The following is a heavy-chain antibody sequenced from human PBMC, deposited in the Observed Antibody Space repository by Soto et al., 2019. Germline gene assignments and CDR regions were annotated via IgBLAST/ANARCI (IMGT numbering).Heavy chain of an antibody. Sequence: EVQLVESGGGLVQPGRSLTLSCAASGFTFDDYAMHWVRQAPGQGLGWVSGISWNSGTIDYADSVKGRFTISRDNAKNSVYLHMNSLRAEDTALYYCAKGRRRYYDSWGRDDAVDLWGQGTMVTVSA. CDR3: AKGRRRYYDSWGRDDAVDL. CDR2: ISWNSGTI. J-gene: IGHJ3*01. CDR1: GFTFDDYA. D-gene: IGHD3-22*01. V-gene: IGHV3-9*01.